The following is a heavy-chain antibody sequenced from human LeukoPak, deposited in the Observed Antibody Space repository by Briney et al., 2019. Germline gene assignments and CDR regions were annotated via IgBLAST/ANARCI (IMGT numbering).Heavy chain of an antibody. D-gene: IGHD4-23*01. CDR3: ARLYGGYFDY. CDR2: IYYSGST. V-gene: IGHV4-39*01. J-gene: IGHJ4*02. Sequence: SETLSLTCTVSGGSISSSSYYWGWIRQPPGQGLEWIGSIYYSGSTYYNPSLKSRVTISVDTSKNQFSLKLSSVTAADTAVYYCARLYGGYFDYWGQGTLVTVAS. CDR1: GGSISSSSYY.